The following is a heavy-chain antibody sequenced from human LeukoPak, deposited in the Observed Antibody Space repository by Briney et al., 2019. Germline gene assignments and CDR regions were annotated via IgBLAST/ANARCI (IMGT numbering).Heavy chain of an antibody. CDR1: GYSISSGYY. Sequence: PSETLSLTCAVSGYSISSGYYWGWIRQPPGKGLEWIGSIYHSGSTYYNPPLKSRVTISVDTSKNQFSLKLSSVTAADTAVYYCARLEGTIFGVVDFWGQGTLVTVSS. CDR3: ARLEGTIFGVVDF. J-gene: IGHJ4*02. V-gene: IGHV4-38-2*01. D-gene: IGHD3-3*01. CDR2: IYHSGST.